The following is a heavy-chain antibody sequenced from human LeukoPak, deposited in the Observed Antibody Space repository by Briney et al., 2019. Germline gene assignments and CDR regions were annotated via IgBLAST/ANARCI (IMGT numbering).Heavy chain of an antibody. CDR1: GYSISSGYY. Sequence: SETLSLTCTVSGYSISSGYYWGWIRQPAGKGLEWIGRIYTSGSTNYNPSLKSRVTISVDTSKNQFSLKLSSVTAADTAVYYCAREDLGYDILTGYYNRFDYWGQGTLVTVSS. CDR2: IYTSGST. V-gene: IGHV4-61*02. J-gene: IGHJ4*02. CDR3: AREDLGYDILTGYYNRFDY. D-gene: IGHD3-9*01.